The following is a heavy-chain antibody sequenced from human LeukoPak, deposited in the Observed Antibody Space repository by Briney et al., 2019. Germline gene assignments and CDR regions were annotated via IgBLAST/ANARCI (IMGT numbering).Heavy chain of an antibody. CDR1: GFTFSNYW. Sequence: GGSLRLSCAASGFTFSNYWMHWVRHAPGKGLVWVSHINSDGSSTSHADSVKGRFTISRDNARNTLFLEMNSLRAEDTGVYYCARDSGGYFGMDVWGQGTTVTVSS. V-gene: IGHV3-74*01. J-gene: IGHJ6*02. CDR2: INSDGSST. D-gene: IGHD2-15*01. CDR3: ARDSGGYFGMDV.